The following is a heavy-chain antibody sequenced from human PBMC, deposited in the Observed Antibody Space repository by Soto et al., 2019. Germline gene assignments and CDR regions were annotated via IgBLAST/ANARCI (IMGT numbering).Heavy chain of an antibody. CDR1: GFTVSSNY. D-gene: IGHD3-9*01. V-gene: IGHV3-66*01. CDR3: ARGSFFPLRYYYMDV. Sequence: GGSLRLSCAASGFTVSSNYMSWVRQAPGKGLEWVSVIYSGGSTYYADSVKGRFTISRDNSKNTLYLQMNSLRAEDTAVYYCARGSFFPLRYYYMDVWGKGTTVTVSS. CDR2: IYSGGST. J-gene: IGHJ6*03.